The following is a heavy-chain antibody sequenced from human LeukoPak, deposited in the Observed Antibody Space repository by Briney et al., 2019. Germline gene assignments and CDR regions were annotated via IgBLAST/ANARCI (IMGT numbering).Heavy chain of an antibody. CDR2: IRTKGTTT. Sequence: PGESLILSFSAPVYTLSDYERNSGRQTRAKVLEWVSCIRTKGTTTYYADSVKGRFTISRDNAKNSLFLQMNTLTDEDTAVYYCARGALHVFDYWGQGTPVTVS. CDR1: VYTLSDYE. D-gene: IGHD3-10*02. CDR3: ARGALHVFDY. V-gene: IGHV3-48*03. J-gene: IGHJ4*02.